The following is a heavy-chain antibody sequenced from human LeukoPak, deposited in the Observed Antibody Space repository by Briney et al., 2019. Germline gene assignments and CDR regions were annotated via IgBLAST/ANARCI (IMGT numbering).Heavy chain of an antibody. CDR2: IGGSGGST. J-gene: IGHJ5*02. D-gene: IGHD2-15*01. V-gene: IGHV3-23*01. CDR3: ANPYCSGGSCYRVDP. CDR1: AFTFSSFA. Sequence: PRRSLRLSSAPSAFTFSSFAISWVRQAPGNGLEWVSGIGGSGGSTYYADSVKGRFTISRDNSKNTLYLQMNSLRAEDTSVYYCANPYCSGGSCYRVDPWGQGTLVTVSS.